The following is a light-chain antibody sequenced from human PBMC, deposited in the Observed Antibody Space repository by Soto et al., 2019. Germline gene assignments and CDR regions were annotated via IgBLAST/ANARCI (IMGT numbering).Light chain of an antibody. J-gene: IGLJ1*01. Sequence: QSALTQPPSASGSPGQSVTISCTGTSSDVGGYNYVSWYQHHPGKAPKLIIYEVYKRPAGVPDRFSGSKSGNTAALTVSGLQAEDEADYYCISYVGTNSYVFGPGTKLTVL. V-gene: IGLV2-8*01. CDR1: SSDVGGYNY. CDR2: EVY. CDR3: ISYVGTNSYV.